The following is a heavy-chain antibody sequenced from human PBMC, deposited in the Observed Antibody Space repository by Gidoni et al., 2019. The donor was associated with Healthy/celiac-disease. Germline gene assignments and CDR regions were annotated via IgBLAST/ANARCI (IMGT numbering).Heavy chain of an antibody. CDR1: GFTFSSYE. V-gene: IGHV3-48*03. J-gene: IGHJ4*02. CDR3: AREGVVEQWLFDY. Sequence: EVQLVESGGGLVQPGGSLRLSCSASGFTFSSYEMNWVRQAPGKGLEWVSYISSSGSTIYYADSVKGRFTISRDNAKNSLYLQMNSLRAEDTAVYYCAREGVVEQWLFDYWGQGTLVTVSS. CDR2: ISSSGSTI. D-gene: IGHD6-19*01.